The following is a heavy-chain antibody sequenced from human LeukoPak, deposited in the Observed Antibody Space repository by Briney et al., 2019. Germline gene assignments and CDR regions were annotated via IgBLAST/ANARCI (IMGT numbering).Heavy chain of an antibody. CDR2: ISGSGGST. CDR1: GLTFSSYA. J-gene: IGHJ4*02. Sequence: GGSLRLSCAASGLTFSSYAMSWVRQAPGKGLEWVSAISGSGGSTYYADSVKGRFTISRDNSKNTLYLQMNSLRAEDTAVYYCAKGANDFWSGYYLDYWGQGTLVTVSS. D-gene: IGHD3-3*01. CDR3: AKGANDFWSGYYLDY. V-gene: IGHV3-23*01.